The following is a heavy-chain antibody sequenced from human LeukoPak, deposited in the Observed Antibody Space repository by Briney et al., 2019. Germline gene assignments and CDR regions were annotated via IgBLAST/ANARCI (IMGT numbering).Heavy chain of an antibody. V-gene: IGHV3-9*01. D-gene: IGHD3-22*01. Sequence: GRSLRLSCAASGFTFDDYAMHWVRQAPGKGLEWVSGISWNSGSIGYADSVKGRFTISRDNAKNSLYLQMNSLRAEDTALYYCAKDSSGYYYSSGSFDYWGQGTPVTVSS. CDR1: GFTFDDYA. CDR2: ISWNSGSI. J-gene: IGHJ4*02. CDR3: AKDSSGYYYSSGSFDY.